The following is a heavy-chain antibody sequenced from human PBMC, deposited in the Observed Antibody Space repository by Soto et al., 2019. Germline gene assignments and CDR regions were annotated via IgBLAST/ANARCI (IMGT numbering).Heavy chain of an antibody. J-gene: IGHJ3*02. CDR1: GDSVSSNSAA. V-gene: IGHV6-1*01. CDR3: ARAEPKMVKASDI. D-gene: IGHD5-18*01. CDR2: TYYRPKWYN. Sequence: PSQTLSPTRPISGDSVSSNSAAWNWIRQSPSRGLEWLGRTYYRPKWYNDYAVSVKSRITINPDTSKNQFSLQLNSVTPKDTAVYYCARAEPKMVKASDIWGQGTMVTVSS.